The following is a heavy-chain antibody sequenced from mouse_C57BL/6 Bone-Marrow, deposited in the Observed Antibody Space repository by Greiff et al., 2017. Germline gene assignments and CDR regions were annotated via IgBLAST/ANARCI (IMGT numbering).Heavy chain of an antibody. Sequence: VQLQQSGPELVKPGASVKISCKASGYTFTDYYINWVKQRPGQGLEWIGWIFPGSGSTYYNEKFKGKATLTVDKSSSTAYMLLSSLTSEDSAVYFCSSFTTVVAGNCDYWGQGTTLTVSS. D-gene: IGHD1-1*01. CDR2: IFPGSGST. V-gene: IGHV1-75*01. CDR3: SSFTTVVAGNCDY. J-gene: IGHJ2*01. CDR1: GYTFTDYY.